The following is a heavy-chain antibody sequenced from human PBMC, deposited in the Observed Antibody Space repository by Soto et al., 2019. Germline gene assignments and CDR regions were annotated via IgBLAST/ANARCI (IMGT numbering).Heavy chain of an antibody. CDR2: IIPIFGTA. Sequence: QVQLVQSGAEVKKPGSSVKVSCKASGGTFSSYAISWVRQAPGQGLEWMGGIIPIFGTANYAQKFQGRVTITADESSSTAYMVPSSLSSEDTAVYYCVNSLSTVTADRSRGHPEMYWSFDLWGRGTLVTVSS. J-gene: IGHJ2*01. D-gene: IGHD4-4*01. CDR1: GGTFSSYA. CDR3: VNSLSTVTADRSRGHPEMYWSFDL. V-gene: IGHV1-69*01.